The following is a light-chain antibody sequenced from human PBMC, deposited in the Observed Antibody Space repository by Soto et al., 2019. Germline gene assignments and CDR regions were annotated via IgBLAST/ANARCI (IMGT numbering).Light chain of an antibody. CDR2: GAS. Sequence: EIVMTQSPATLSVSPGERATLSCRASQSVNSNLAWYQQKPGQAPRLLIYGASTRAAGIPARFRGSGSGTEFSLTISRLEPEDFAVYYCQQYGSSPFTFGPGTKVDIK. CDR3: QQYGSSPFT. J-gene: IGKJ3*01. V-gene: IGKV3-15*01. CDR1: QSVNSN.